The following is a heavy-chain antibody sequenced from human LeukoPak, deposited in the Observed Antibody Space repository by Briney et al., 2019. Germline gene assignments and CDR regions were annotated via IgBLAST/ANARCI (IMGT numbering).Heavy chain of an antibody. CDR2: ISGSRDFI. Sequence: PGGSLRLSCAASGFTFNVYAMHWVRQVPGKGPEWISSISGSRDFIYYADSVKGRFTISRDNAKNSLHLDMNSLRVEDTAVYFCVRALVGAAFDTWGQGALVTVSS. CDR1: GFTFNVYA. D-gene: IGHD1-26*01. V-gene: IGHV3-21*06. J-gene: IGHJ4*02. CDR3: VRALVGAAFDT.